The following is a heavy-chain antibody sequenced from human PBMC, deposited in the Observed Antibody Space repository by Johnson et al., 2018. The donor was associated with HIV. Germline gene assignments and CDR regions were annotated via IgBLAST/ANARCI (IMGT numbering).Heavy chain of an antibody. J-gene: IGHJ3*02. Sequence: VQLVESGGGVVQPGRSLRLSCAASGFTFSSYGMHWVRQAPGKGLEWVAVIWYDGSNKNYADSVKGRFTISRDSSKNTLYLQMNSLRAEDTALYYCARGSTPWGGEYVNYGLDIWGQGTMVAVSS. D-gene: IGHD3-10*01. CDR2: IWYDGSNK. V-gene: IGHV3-33*01. CDR1: GFTFSSYG. CDR3: ARGSTPWGGEYVNYGLDI.